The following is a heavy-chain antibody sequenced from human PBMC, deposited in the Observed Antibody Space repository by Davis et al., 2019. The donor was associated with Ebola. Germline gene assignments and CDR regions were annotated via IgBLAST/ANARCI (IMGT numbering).Heavy chain of an antibody. D-gene: IGHD2-21*02. CDR3: VRDPALVVTGGGWFFGL. V-gene: IGHV3-30*03. J-gene: IGHJ2*01. CDR2: ISYDGSKT. Sequence: PGGSLRLSCAASGFTYSTYGMYWVRQAPGKGLEWVAVISYDGSKTYYADSVKGRFTVSRDNAKNSLYLQMNSLRAEDTAVYYCVRDPALVVTGGGWFFGLWGRGTLVTVSS. CDR1: GFTYSTYG.